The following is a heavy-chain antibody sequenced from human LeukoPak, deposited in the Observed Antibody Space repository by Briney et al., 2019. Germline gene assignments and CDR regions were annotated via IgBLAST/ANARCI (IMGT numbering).Heavy chain of an antibody. CDR2: IYHSGSS. Sequence: SETLSLTCAVYGGSFSGYYWGWIRRPPGKGLEWIGSIYHSGSSYYNPSLKSRVTMSVATSKNQFSLKLRSVTAADTAVYYCARDPGQYGSGARGGFDIWGQGTMVSVSS. CDR3: ARDPGQYGSGARGGFDI. CDR1: GGSFSGYY. V-gene: IGHV4-34*01. D-gene: IGHD3-10*01. J-gene: IGHJ3*02.